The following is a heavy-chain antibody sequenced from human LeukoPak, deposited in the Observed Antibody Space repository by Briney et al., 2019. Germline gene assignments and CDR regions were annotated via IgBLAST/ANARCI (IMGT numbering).Heavy chain of an antibody. J-gene: IGHJ4*02. CDR3: ASRYYYDTTGIPPVDY. CDR1: GFTVSSNY. V-gene: IGHV3-23*01. CDR2: ISGSGGST. Sequence: GGSLRLSCAASGFTVSSNYMSWVRQAPGKGLEWVSAISGSGGSTYYADSVKGRFTISRDNSKNTLYLQMNSLRAEDTAVYYCASRYYYDTTGIPPVDYWGQGTLVTVSS. D-gene: IGHD3-22*01.